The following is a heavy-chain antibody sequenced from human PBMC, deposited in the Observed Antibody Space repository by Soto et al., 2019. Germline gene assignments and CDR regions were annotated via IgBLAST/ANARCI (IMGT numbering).Heavy chain of an antibody. Sequence: SETLSLTCTVSGGSISSSSYYWGWIRQPPGKGLEWIGSIYYSGSTYYNPSLKSRVTISVDTSKNQFSLKLSSVTVADTAVYYCARHELTAYYYDSSGYYYDYWGQGTLVTVSS. CDR1: GGSISSSSYY. J-gene: IGHJ4*02. V-gene: IGHV4-39*01. CDR2: IYYSGST. D-gene: IGHD3-22*01. CDR3: ARHELTAYYYDSSGYYYDY.